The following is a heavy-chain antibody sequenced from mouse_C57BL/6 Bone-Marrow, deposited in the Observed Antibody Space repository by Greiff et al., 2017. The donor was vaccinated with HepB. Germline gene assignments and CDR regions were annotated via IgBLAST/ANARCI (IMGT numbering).Heavy chain of an antibody. CDR2: ISYDGSN. Sequence: EVQLVESGPGLVKPSQSLSLTCSVTGYSITSGYYWNWIRQFPGNKLEWMGYISYDGSNNYNPSLKNRISITRDTSKNQFFLKLNSVTTEDTATYYCARKDGYYFFFDYWGQGTTLTVSS. CDR1: GYSITSGYY. J-gene: IGHJ2*01. V-gene: IGHV3-6*01. CDR3: ARKDGYYFFFDY. D-gene: IGHD2-3*01.